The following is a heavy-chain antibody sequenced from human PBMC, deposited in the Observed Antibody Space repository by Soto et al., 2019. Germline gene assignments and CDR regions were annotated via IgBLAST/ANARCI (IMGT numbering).Heavy chain of an antibody. CDR2: IIPIFGTA. CDR3: ARAMGVPETPYYDFWSGYRNWFDP. Sequence: SVKVSCKASGGTFSSYAISWVRQAPGQGLEWMGGIIPIFGTANYAQKFQGRVTITADESTSTAYMELSSLRSEDTAVYYCARAMGVPETPYYDFWSGYRNWFDPWG. D-gene: IGHD3-3*01. CDR1: GGTFSSYA. J-gene: IGHJ5*02. V-gene: IGHV1-69*13.